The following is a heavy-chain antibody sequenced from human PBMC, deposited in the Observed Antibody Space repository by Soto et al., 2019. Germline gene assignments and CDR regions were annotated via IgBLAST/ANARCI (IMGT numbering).Heavy chain of an antibody. CDR2: IYYTGGT. J-gene: IGHJ2*01. D-gene: IGHD4-17*01. Sequence: QVQLQESGPRLVKPSETLSLTCTVSGGSVISGDNSWSWIRQPPGKGLEWIGNIYYTGGTNYKPPLKGRLSRSVDTSRNQISLELNSVTAADTAVYYCATSPDPGDPLDSWYFDLWGRGTLVTVSS. CDR3: ATSPDPGDPLDSWYFDL. V-gene: IGHV4-61*08. CDR1: GGSVISGDNS.